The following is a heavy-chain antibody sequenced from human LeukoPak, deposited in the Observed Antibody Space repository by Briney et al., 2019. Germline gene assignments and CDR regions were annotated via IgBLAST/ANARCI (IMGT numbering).Heavy chain of an antibody. CDR3: ARAAGDRIGYFDL. J-gene: IGHJ2*01. D-gene: IGHD7-27*01. CDR1: GFTFSSYW. CDR2: IYSGGDI. Sequence: PGGSLRLSCAASGFTFSSYWMSWVRQAPGKGLEWVSVIYSGGDIYYAYSVKGRFTISRDNSKNTLYLQMNSLRVEDTAVYYCARAAGDRIGYFDLWGRGTLVTVSS. V-gene: IGHV3-53*01.